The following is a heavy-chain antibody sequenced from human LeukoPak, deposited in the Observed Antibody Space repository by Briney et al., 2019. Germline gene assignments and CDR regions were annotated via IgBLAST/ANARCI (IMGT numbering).Heavy chain of an antibody. D-gene: IGHD2-2*01. CDR3: AKGCSSTSCFWGY. V-gene: IGHV3-30*02. CDR1: GFTFSSYA. J-gene: IGHJ4*02. Sequence: PGGSLRLSCAASGFTFSSYAMSWVRQAPGKGLEWVAFIRYDGSNKYYADSVKGRFTISRDNSKNTLYLQMNSLRAEDTAVYYCAKGCSSTSCFWGYWGQGTLVTVSS. CDR2: IRYDGSNK.